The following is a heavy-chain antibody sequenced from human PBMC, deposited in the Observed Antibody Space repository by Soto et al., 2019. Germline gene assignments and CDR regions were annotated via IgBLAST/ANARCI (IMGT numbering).Heavy chain of an antibody. CDR2: IIPILGIA. J-gene: IGHJ6*02. CDR1: GGTISSCT. D-gene: IGHD6-13*01. Sequence: SVEVCCKDSGGTISSCTMRWVRQEKGQGLEWMGRIIPILGIANYAQKFQGRVTITADKSTSTAYMELSSLRSEDTAVYYCARDGIIAAAGTDYYYYYGMDVWGQGTTVTVSS. CDR3: ARDGIIAAAGTDYYYYYGMDV. V-gene: IGHV1-69*04.